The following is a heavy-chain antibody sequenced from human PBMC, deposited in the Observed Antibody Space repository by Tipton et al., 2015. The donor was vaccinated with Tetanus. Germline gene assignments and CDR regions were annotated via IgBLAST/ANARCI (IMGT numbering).Heavy chain of an antibody. CDR3: ARAELRRGISGYLYYDL. D-gene: IGHD5-12*01. CDR2: INHTGST. CDR1: DGSFSAYY. V-gene: IGHV4-34*01. Sequence: TLSLTCDVYDGSFSAYYWTWIRQPPGKGLEWIGEINHTGSTNYNPSLRSRLSISVDTSKNQFSLSLASVTAADTAIYYCARAELRRGISGYLYYDLWGRGILVTVSS. J-gene: IGHJ2*01.